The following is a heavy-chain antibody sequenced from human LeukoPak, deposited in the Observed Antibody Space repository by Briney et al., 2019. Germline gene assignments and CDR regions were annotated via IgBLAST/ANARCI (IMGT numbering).Heavy chain of an antibody. CDR3: ARDSGSYAFDI. Sequence: GGSLGLSCAASGFTFSSYWMHWVRQAPGKGLVWVSRINSDGSSTSYADSVKGRFTISRDNAKNTLYLQMNSLRAEDTAVYYCARDSGSYAFDIWGQGTMVTVSS. CDR2: INSDGSST. J-gene: IGHJ3*02. CDR1: GFTFSSYW. V-gene: IGHV3-74*01. D-gene: IGHD2-15*01.